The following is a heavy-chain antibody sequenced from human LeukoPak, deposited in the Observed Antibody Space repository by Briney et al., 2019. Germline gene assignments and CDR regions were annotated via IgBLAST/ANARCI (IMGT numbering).Heavy chain of an antibody. CDR2: IKQDGSEK. D-gene: IGHD3-22*01. CDR1: RFSFSLYN. J-gene: IGHJ3*02. CDR3: ARFHYYDSSHDDAFDI. Sequence: GGSLRLSCAASRFSFSLYNMNWVRQAPGKGLEWVANIKQDGSEKYYVDSVKGRFTISRDNAKNSLYLQMNSLRAEDTAVYYCARFHYYDSSHDDAFDIWGQGTMVTVSS. V-gene: IGHV3-7*03.